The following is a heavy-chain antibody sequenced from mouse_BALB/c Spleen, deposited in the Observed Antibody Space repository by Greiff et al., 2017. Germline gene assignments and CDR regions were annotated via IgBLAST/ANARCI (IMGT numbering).Heavy chain of an antibody. D-gene: IGHD1-1*01. CDR1: GFSLTDYG. CDR3: VRAPLYYGGVSWFAY. V-gene: IGHV2-6-5*01. CDR2: IWGGGST. Sequence: QVQLKESGPGLVAPSQSLSITCTVSGFSLTDYGVSWIRQPPGKGLEWLGVIWGGGSTYYNSALKSRLSISKDNSKSQVFLKMNSLQTDDTAIYYCVRAPLYYGGVSWFAYWGQGTLVTVSA. J-gene: IGHJ3*01.